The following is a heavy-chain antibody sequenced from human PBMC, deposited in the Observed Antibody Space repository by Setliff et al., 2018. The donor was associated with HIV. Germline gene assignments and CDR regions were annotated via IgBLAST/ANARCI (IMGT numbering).Heavy chain of an antibody. CDR3: AKTSNTGYLFCSDY. Sequence: PGGSLRLSCAASGFAFTTNAMGWVRQAPGKGLEWLSAISGSGHSTYYADFVRGRFIISRDNSENTVYLQMNSQRAEDTAVYYCAKTSNTGYLFCSDYWGQGTRVTAPQ. D-gene: IGHD3-9*01. CDR1: GFAFTTNA. CDR2: ISGSGHST. J-gene: IGHJ4*02. V-gene: IGHV3-23*01.